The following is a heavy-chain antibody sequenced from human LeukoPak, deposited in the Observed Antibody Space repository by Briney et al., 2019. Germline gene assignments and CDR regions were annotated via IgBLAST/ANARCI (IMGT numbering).Heavy chain of an antibody. CDR2: INPNSGGT. Sequence: GASVRVSCKASGYTFTSYGISWVRQAPGQGLEWMGWINPNSGGTNYAQKFQGRVTMTRDTSISTAYMELSRLRSDDTAVSYCARASITMVRGVENFDYWGQGTLVTVSS. D-gene: IGHD3-10*01. V-gene: IGHV1-2*02. CDR1: GYTFTSYG. J-gene: IGHJ4*02. CDR3: ARASITMVRGVENFDY.